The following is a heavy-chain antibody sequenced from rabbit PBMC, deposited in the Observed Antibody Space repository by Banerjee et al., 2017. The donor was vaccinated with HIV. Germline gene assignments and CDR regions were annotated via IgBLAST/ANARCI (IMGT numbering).Heavy chain of an antibody. CDR2: IDSGSSGFT. V-gene: IGHV1S45*01. D-gene: IGHD1-1*01. J-gene: IGHJ6*01. Sequence: QEQLVESGGGLVKPAGSLKLSCTASGFSFSISSYMCWVRQAPGKGLEWIACIDSGSSGFTYYATWAKGRFTCSKTSSTTVTLQMTRLTAADTATYFCARDTSSSFSSYGMDLWGPGTLVTVS. CDR3: ARDTSSSFSSYGMDL. CDR1: GFSFSISSY.